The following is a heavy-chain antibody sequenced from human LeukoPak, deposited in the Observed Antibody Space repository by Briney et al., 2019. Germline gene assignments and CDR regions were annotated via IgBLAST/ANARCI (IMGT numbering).Heavy chain of an antibody. CDR3: ARHVYSSSWYIYYYGMDV. CDR2: SYDTGST. V-gene: IGHV4-59*08. CDR1: TGSISTYY. D-gene: IGHD6-13*01. J-gene: IGHJ6*02. Sequence: SETLSLTCTVTTGSISTYYWSWIRQPPGKGLEWIGSSYDTGSTDYNPSLKSRVTISIDTSKNQFSLKLNSVTAADTAVYYCARHVYSSSWYIYYYGMDVWGQGTTVTVSS.